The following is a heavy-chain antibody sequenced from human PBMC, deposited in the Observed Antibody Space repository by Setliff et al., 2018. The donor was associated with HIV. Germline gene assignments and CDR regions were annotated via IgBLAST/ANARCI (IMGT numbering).Heavy chain of an antibody. J-gene: IGHJ5*02. CDR2: IHTTGSP. D-gene: IGHD3-9*01. CDR3: ARLLEGPDYSSDFRYFDWFPDA. CDR1: GVYISNYH. V-gene: IGHV4-4*08. Sequence: PSETLSLTCTISGVYISNYHWGWIRQPPGRGLEWIGSIHTTGSPKNNPSLQSRVSISIDMAKSLFSLELSSVTAADTAVYYCARLLEGPDYSSDFRYFDWFPDAWGQGTLVTVS.